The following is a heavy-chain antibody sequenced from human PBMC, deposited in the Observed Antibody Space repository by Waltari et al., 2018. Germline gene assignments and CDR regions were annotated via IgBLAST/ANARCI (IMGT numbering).Heavy chain of an antibody. J-gene: IGHJ6*04. Sequence: QVQLQQSGPGLVRPSATLSLSCAVSSASISSSTWWSWVHQPPGTGLEWIGVICQNGIANYNPSRKSRDTRSGDKSENKFAVKSRYETAAETGVEYGASDAVYIGATMRFGNDYYGMYGWGKGATVSV. CDR2: ICQNGIA. D-gene: IGHD5-12*01. CDR3: ASDAVYIGATMRFGNDYYGMYG. CDR1: SASISSSTW. V-gene: IGHV4-4*02.